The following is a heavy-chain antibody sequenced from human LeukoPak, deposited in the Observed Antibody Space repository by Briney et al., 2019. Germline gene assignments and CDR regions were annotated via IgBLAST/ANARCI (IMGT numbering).Heavy chain of an antibody. CDR2: INHSGST. CDR1: GGSFSGYY. J-gene: IGHJ4*02. Sequence: SETLSLTCAAYGGSFSGYYWSWIRQPPGKGLEWIGEINHSGSTNYNPSLKSRVTISVDTSKNQFSLKLSSVTAADTAVYYCARGHYFDWLLSYYFDYWGQGTLVTVSS. CDR3: ARGHYFDWLLSYYFDY. V-gene: IGHV4-34*01. D-gene: IGHD3-9*01.